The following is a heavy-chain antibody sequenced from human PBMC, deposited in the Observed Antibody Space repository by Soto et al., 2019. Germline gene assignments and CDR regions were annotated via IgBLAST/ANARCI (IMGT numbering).Heavy chain of an antibody. CDR3: ARPPYGSGSYYAFDI. D-gene: IGHD3-10*01. CDR1: GFTVSSNY. CDR2: IYSGGST. J-gene: IGHJ3*02. V-gene: IGHV3-66*04. Sequence: GGSLRLSCAASGFTVSSNYMSWVRQAPGKGLEWVSVIYSGGSTYYADSVKGRFTISRDNAKNSLSLQMNSLRAEDTAVYYCARPPYGSGSYYAFDIWGQGTMVTVSS.